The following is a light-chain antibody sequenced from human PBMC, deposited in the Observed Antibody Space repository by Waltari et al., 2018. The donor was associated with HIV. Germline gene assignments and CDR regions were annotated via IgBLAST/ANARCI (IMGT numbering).Light chain of an antibody. CDR1: SGSVSTTYY. Sequence: HTVVTQEPSFSVSPGGTVTLTCGLSSGSVSTTYYPSWFQQTPGQAPRTLIYRTNTRSSGVPDRFSGSILGNKAALTITGAQADDESDYYCVLYMGSGIWVFGGGTKLTVL. CDR3: VLYMGSGIWV. J-gene: IGLJ3*02. CDR2: RTN. V-gene: IGLV8-61*01.